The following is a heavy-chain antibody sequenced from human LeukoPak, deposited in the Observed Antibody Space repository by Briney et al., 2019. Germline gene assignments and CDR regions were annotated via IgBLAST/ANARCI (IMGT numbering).Heavy chain of an antibody. J-gene: IGHJ4*02. CDR3: AREDPTSGLFYYFDY. D-gene: IGHD5-12*01. V-gene: IGHV1-69*13. CDR1: VGTFSSYA. CDR2: IIPIFGTA. Sequence: SVKVSCKASVGTFSSYAINWVRQAPGQGLEWMGGIIPIFGTANYAQKFQGRVTITADESTSTAYMELSSLRSEDTAVYYCAREDPTSGLFYYFDYWGQGTLVTVSS.